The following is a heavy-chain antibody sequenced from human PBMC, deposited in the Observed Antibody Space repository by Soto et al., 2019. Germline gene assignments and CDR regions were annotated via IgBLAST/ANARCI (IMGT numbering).Heavy chain of an antibody. CDR1: GFTFSSYA. V-gene: IGHV3-30-3*01. CDR2: ISYDGSNK. J-gene: IGHJ6*04. CDR3: ARDRSSGLAGMDV. Sequence: QVQLVESGGGVVQPGRSLRLSCAASGFTFSSYAMHWVRQAPGKGLEWVAVISYDGSNKYYADSVKSRFTISRDNSKNTLYLQINSLMAEDTAVYYCARDRSSGLAGMDVWGKGTTVTVSS. D-gene: IGHD6-19*01.